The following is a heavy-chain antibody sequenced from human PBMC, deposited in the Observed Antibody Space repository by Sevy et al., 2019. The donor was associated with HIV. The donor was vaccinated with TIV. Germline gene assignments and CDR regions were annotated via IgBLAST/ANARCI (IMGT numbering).Heavy chain of an antibody. J-gene: IGHJ4*02. V-gene: IGHV3-7*01. CDR1: GFTFSRYW. Sequence: GGSLRLSCAASGFTFSRYWMSWVRQAPGKGLEWVANIKQDGSEKYYVDSVKGRWTISRDNAKNSLYLQMNSLRADDTAVYYCARVKDDSSGYRFDYWGQGTLVTVSS. CDR2: IKQDGSEK. CDR3: ARVKDDSSGYRFDY. D-gene: IGHD3-22*01.